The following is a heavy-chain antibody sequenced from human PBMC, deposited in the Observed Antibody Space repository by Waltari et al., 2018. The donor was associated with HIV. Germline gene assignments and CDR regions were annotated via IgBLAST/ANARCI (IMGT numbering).Heavy chain of an antibody. CDR1: GFAFKSYG. Sequence: QVQLVESGGGVVQPGRSLRLFCPASGFAFKSYGMHWVRQAPGKGLEWVAVISDDGSKKYYADSVKGRFIISRDNSKNTLYLQMNSLRAEDTAMYYCSGIVGASIVYWGQGSLVTVST. CDR2: ISDDGSKK. V-gene: IGHV3-30*03. CDR3: SGIVGASIVY. J-gene: IGHJ4*02. D-gene: IGHD1-26*01.